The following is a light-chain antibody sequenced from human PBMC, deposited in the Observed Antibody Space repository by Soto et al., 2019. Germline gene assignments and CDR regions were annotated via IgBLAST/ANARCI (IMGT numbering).Light chain of an antibody. CDR1: QSVSSN. J-gene: IGKJ5*01. V-gene: IGKV3-15*01. Sequence: ETVMTESPATLSVSPGERAGLSCRASQSVSSNLAWYQQKPGQAPRLLIYGASTRATGIPARFSGSGSGTEFTLTISSLQSEDFAVYYCQQYKNWPPITFGQGTRLEI. CDR2: GAS. CDR3: QQYKNWPPIT.